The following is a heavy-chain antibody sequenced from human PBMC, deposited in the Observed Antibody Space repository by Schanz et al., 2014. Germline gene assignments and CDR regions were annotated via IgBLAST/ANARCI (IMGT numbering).Heavy chain of an antibody. CDR3: TRGGYSYALSAFDI. V-gene: IGHV1-18*01. Sequence: QVQLVQSGGEVKTPGASVKVSCKASGYTFTSYGINWVRQAPGQGLEWVGWISPYTGNTHYFDKMEGRVTMTTDTSTGTAYMELRSLRSDDTALYYCTRGGYSYALSAFDIWGQGTMVTVSS. CDR2: ISPYTGNT. J-gene: IGHJ3*02. D-gene: IGHD5-18*01. CDR1: GYTFTSYG.